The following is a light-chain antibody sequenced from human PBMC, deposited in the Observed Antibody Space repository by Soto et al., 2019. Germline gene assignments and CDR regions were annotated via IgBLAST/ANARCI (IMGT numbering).Light chain of an antibody. CDR2: LNSDGSH. V-gene: IGLV4-69*01. CDR1: SGHSSYA. CDR3: QTWGTGIQGV. J-gene: IGLJ3*02. Sequence: QSVLTQSPSASASLGASVKLTCTLSSGHSSYAIAWHQQQPEKGPRYLMKLNSDGSHSKGDGIPDRFSGSSSGAERFLTISSLQSEDEADYYFQTWGTGIQGVFRGGTKLTVL.